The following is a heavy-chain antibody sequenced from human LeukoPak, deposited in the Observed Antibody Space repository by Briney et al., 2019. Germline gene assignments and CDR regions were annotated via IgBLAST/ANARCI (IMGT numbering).Heavy chain of an antibody. CDR1: GLPFSSYS. V-gene: IGHV3-23*01. D-gene: IGHD2-2*01. CDR3: ARDPTELQLLSYYFDS. J-gene: IGHJ4*02. Sequence: GGPLTLFCAACGLPFSSYSVSDARHPPGGGLEWFSGISFGGTTTYYADSVKGRFTVSRDNSKNTLYLQMDGLRAEDTDVYYCARDPTELQLLSYYFDSWGQGTLVAVSS. CDR2: ISFGGTTT.